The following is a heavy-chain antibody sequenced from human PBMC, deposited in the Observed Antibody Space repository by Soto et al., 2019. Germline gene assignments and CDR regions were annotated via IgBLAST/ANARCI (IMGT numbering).Heavy chain of an antibody. D-gene: IGHD2-15*01. CDR1: GFSFSSYS. J-gene: IGHJ4*02. V-gene: IGHV3-23*01. Sequence: EVQLMESGGGLVQPGEFLRLSCAASGFSFSSYSMTWVRQAPGKGLEWVSVISENAGVTYYEDSVKGRFTISRDNTKKILYLQMNSLRVEDTAVYYCAKYISPPGPAAMYPATRYFDSWGQGTLVTVSS. CDR2: ISENAGVT. CDR3: AKYISPPGPAAMYPATRYFDS.